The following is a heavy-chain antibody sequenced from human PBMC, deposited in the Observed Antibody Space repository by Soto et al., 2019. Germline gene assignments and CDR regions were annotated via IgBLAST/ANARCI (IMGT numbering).Heavy chain of an antibody. V-gene: IGHV2-5*02. CDR3: AHIVLSDYRGYEVEF. Sequence: QITLKESGPTPVTPTQTLTLTFTFTGFSLSTHTVGVAWIRQPPGKTMEWLALIYWDEDKRYSTSLKSRLTTSQDTSKSQVVLTITNMDPLDIATCFCAHIVLSDYRGYEVEFWGRGIVVTVSS. J-gene: IGHJ4*02. CDR2: IYWDEDK. CDR1: GFSLSTHTVG. D-gene: IGHD5-12*01.